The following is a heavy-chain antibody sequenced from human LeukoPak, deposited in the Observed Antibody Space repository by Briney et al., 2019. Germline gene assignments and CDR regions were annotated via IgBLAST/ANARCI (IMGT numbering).Heavy chain of an antibody. D-gene: IGHD2-15*01. CDR3: ARVPDIVVVVAASHNWFDP. J-gene: IGHJ5*02. Sequence: GASVKVSCKASGYTFTSYGISWVRQAPGQGLEWLGWISAYNGNTNYAQKLQGRVTTTTDTSTSTAYMELRSLRSDDTAVYYCARVPDIVVVVAASHNWFDPWGQGTLVTVSS. CDR1: GYTFTSYG. CDR2: ISAYNGNT. V-gene: IGHV1-18*01.